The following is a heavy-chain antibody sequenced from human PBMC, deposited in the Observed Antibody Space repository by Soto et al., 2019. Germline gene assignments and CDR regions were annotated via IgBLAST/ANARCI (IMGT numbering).Heavy chain of an antibody. CDR3: ARVGSMLGLWFDP. D-gene: IGHD2-8*01. CDR2: INAGNGNT. Sequence: ASVKVSCKASGYTFTSYAMHWVRQAPGQRLEWMGWINAGNGNTKYSQKFQGRVTMTTDTSTSTAYMELRSLRSDDTAVYYCARVGSMLGLWFDPWGQGTLVTVSS. J-gene: IGHJ5*02. V-gene: IGHV1-3*01. CDR1: GYTFTSYA.